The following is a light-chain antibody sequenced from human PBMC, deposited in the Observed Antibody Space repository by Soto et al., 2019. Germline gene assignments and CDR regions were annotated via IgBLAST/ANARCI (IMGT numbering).Light chain of an antibody. CDR1: QTGNNNY. CDR2: GVY. Sequence: IVLTQSPGTLSLSPGERATLSCRASQTGNNNYLAWYQHKSGQAPRRLIYGVYTRASGIPDRFSGSGSGTEFTLTITRLEPEDSAVYFCQHYGYSQWTFGQGTKVDIK. J-gene: IGKJ1*01. CDR3: QHYGYSQWT. V-gene: IGKV3-20*01.